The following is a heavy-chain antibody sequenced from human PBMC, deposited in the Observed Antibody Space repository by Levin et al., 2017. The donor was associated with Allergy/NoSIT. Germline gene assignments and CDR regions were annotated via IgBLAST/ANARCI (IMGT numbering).Heavy chain of an antibody. CDR2: IRNKEYGEKT. D-gene: IGHD3-22*01. CDR3: IRGYSGYYAEYFYH. Sequence: GESLKISCTVSGFICRDYAISWVRQAPGKGLEWVAFIRNKEYGEKTQYAASVQGRFTISRDDSTGIAYLQMNSLTIEDTAVYYCIRGYSGYYAEYFYHWGQGTVVTVSS. J-gene: IGHJ1*01. V-gene: IGHV3-49*04. CDR1: GFICRDYA.